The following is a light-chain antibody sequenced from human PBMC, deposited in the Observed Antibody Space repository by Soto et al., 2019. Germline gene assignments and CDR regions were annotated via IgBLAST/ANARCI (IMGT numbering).Light chain of an antibody. Sequence: QSALTQPASVSGSPGQSITISCTGTNNDVGDYNYVSWYQQYPGKAPKLIIYDVTTRPSGVSVRFAGSKSGNTASLTISGLQPEDEADSYCCSYSTSSALPYVFGTGTKVTVL. CDR2: DVT. CDR3: CSYSTSSALPYV. J-gene: IGLJ1*01. V-gene: IGLV2-14*01. CDR1: NNDVGDYNY.